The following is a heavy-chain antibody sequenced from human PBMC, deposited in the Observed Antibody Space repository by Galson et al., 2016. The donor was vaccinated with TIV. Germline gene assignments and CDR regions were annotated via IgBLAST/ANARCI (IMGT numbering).Heavy chain of an antibody. V-gene: IGHV1-18*04. CDR2: LSTYNGDT. Sequence: SVKVSCKASGYTFTSYGMGWVRQAPGQGLEWMGWLSTYNGDTNYAQKFQGRVTMTTDTSTSTAYMELRSLRSDDTAVYYCARDLGGFGEFLMWFDPWGQGTLVTVSS. CDR1: GYTFTSYG. J-gene: IGHJ5*02. CDR3: ARDLGGFGEFLMWFDP. D-gene: IGHD3-10*01.